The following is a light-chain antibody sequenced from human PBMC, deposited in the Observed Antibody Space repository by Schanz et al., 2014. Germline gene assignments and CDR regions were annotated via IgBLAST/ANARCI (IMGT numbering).Light chain of an antibody. V-gene: IGKV3-15*01. J-gene: IGKJ1*01. CDR1: QSVTTN. CDR3: HQYDNSPWT. CDR2: GAS. Sequence: EVVMTQSPATLSVSPGERATLSCRASQSVTTNLAWYQQKPGQAPRLLIYGASTRATGVPARFSGSGSATEFTLTISSLQSEDFAVYFCHQYDNSPWTFGQGTKVEIK.